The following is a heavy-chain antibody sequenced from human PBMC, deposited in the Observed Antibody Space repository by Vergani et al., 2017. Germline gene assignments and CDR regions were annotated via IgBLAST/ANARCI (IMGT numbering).Heavy chain of an antibody. CDR1: GGTFSSYA. CDR3: ARAQYYYDSSGPYYVDY. D-gene: IGHD3-22*01. Sequence: QVQLVQSGAEVKKPGSSVKVSCKASGGTFSSYAISWVRQAPGQGLEWMGRIIPIFGTANYAQKFQGRVTITADESTSTAYMELSSLRSEDTAVYYCARAQYYYDSSGPYYVDYWGQGTLVTVSS. V-gene: IGHV1-69*13. CDR2: IIPIFGTA. J-gene: IGHJ4*02.